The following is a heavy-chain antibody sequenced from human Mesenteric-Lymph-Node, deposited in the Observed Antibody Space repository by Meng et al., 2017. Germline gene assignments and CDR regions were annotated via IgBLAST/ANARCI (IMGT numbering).Heavy chain of an antibody. V-gene: IGHV4-34*01. J-gene: IGHJ3*02. CDR1: GGSFSGYY. CDR2: INHSGST. Sequence: SETLSLTCAVYGGSFSGYYWSWIRQPPGKGLEWIGEINHSGSTNYNPSLKSRVTITVDTSKNQFSLKLSSVTAADTAVYYCARRLLWFGELSWGSNDAFDIWGQGTMVTVSS. CDR3: ARRLLWFGELSWGSNDAFDI. D-gene: IGHD3-10*01.